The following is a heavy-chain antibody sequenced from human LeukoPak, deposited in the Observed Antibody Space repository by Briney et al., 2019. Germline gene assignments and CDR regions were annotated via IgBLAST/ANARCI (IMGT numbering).Heavy chain of an antibody. J-gene: IGHJ4*02. CDR2: ISGSGGAI. CDR3: ARVKDGGIAARLQYYFDY. Sequence: NTGGSLRLSCAASGFTFNSYAMTWVRQAPGKGLEWVSSISGSGGAIYYADSVKGRFTISRDNAKNSLYLQMNSLRAEDTAVYYCARVKDGGIAARLQYYFDYWGQGTLVTVSS. V-gene: IGHV3-21*01. CDR1: GFTFNSYA. D-gene: IGHD6-6*01.